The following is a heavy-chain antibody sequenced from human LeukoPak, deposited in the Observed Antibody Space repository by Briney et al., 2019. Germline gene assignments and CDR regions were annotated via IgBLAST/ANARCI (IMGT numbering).Heavy chain of an antibody. CDR3: ARETYYYDSSGYYPYYFDY. V-gene: IGHV3-30*04. Sequence: GGSLRLSCAASGFTFSSYAMHWVRQAPGKGLEWLAVISYDGSNKYYADSVKGRFTISRDDSKNTLYLQMNSLGAEDTAVYYCARETYYYDSSGYYPYYFDYWGQGTLVTVSS. J-gene: IGHJ4*02. CDR1: GFTFSSYA. CDR2: ISYDGSNK. D-gene: IGHD3-22*01.